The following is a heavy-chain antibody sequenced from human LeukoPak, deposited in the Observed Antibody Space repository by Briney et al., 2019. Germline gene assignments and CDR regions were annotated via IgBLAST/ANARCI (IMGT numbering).Heavy chain of an antibody. CDR1: GYTSTNFD. V-gene: IGHV1-8*01. CDR3: GRGYARDV. CDR2: MTLNSGKT. Sequence: GASVKVSCKASGYTSTNFDINWVRQATGQGLEWMGWMTLNSGKTGYRQEFQGRVTMTTNTSITTAYMELSSLRSEDTAVYYCGRGYARDVWGQGTTVTVSS. J-gene: IGHJ6*02.